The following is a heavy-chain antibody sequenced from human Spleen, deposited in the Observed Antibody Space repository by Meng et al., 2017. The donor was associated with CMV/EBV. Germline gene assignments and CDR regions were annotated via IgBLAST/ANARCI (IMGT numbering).Heavy chain of an antibody. CDR2: IYSGGSA. D-gene: IGHD5-24*01. V-gene: IGHV3-53*01. J-gene: IGHJ2*01. Sequence: GESLKISCAASGFIVSSNYMSWVRQAPGKGLEWVSVIYSGGSAYYADSVKGRFTISRDNSKSTLYLQMNSLRAEDTAVYYCARVLSGYNSGYFDLWGRGTLVTVSS. CDR1: GFIVSSNY. CDR3: ARVLSGYNSGYFDL.